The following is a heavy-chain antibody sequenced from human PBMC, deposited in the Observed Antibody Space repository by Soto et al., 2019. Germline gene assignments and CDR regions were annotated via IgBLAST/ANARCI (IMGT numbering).Heavy chain of an antibody. CDR1: GFTFSIYG. CDR2: ISYDGSNK. D-gene: IGHD1-26*01. Sequence: GGSLRLSCAASGFTFSIYGMHWFRQAPGKGLEWVAVISYDGSNKYYADSVKGRFTISRDNSKNTLYLQMNSLRAEDTAVYYCAKVMRELLSFAHVYGMDVWGQVTTVTVSS. V-gene: IGHV3-30*18. CDR3: AKVMRELLSFAHVYGMDV. J-gene: IGHJ6*02.